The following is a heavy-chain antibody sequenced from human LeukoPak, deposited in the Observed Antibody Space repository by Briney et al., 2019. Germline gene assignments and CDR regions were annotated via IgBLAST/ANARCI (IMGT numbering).Heavy chain of an antibody. CDR1: GFTFSNYA. J-gene: IGHJ3*02. CDR3: AKDFPGGSYEDDVFDI. D-gene: IGHD1-26*01. V-gene: IGHV3-23*01. CDR2: ISRSGGST. Sequence: GGSLRLSCVASGFTFSNYAMNWVRQAPGKGLEWVSAISRSGGSTYSADSVKGRFTISRDNSKNTLYLQMNSLRAEDTAVYYCAKDFPGGSYEDDVFDIWGQGTMVTGSS.